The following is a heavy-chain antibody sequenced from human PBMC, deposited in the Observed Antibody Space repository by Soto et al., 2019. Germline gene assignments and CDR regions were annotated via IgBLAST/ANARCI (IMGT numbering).Heavy chain of an antibody. J-gene: IGHJ5*02. V-gene: IGHV4-31*03. D-gene: IGHD3-22*01. CDR3: GRDNNSHSYCYGPPYNWLDP. CDR1: GGSISSGCYY. Sequence: SETLSLTCTVSGGSISSGCYYWSWVRQHPGKGPDWIGHIYYIGSTYYNPSLNSRVTMSVDTSKNQFSLKLSSVTAADTAVYYFGRDNNSHSYCYGPPYNWLDPWGQGTLVT. CDR2: IYYIGST.